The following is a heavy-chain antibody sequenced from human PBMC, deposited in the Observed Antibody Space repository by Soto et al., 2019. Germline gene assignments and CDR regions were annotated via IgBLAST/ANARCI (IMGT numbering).Heavy chain of an antibody. Sequence: GSLRLSCAASGFTVSSNYMSWVRQAPGKGLEWVSVIYSGGSTYYADSVKGRFTISRDNSKSTLYLQMNSLRAEDTAVYYCAREQWLENYYYYYYMDVWGKGTTVTVSS. CDR2: IYSGGST. D-gene: IGHD6-19*01. V-gene: IGHV3-66*01. CDR3: AREQWLENYYYYYYMDV. CDR1: GFTVSSNY. J-gene: IGHJ6*03.